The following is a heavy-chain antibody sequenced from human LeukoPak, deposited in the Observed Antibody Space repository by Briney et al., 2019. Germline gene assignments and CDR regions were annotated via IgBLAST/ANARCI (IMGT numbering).Heavy chain of an antibody. V-gene: IGHV3-30*03. CDR3: ARGDNWNDRGSFDY. CDR2: ISYDGSNK. CDR1: GFTFSSYG. J-gene: IGHJ4*02. Sequence: PGRSLRLSCAASGFTFSSYGMHWVRQAPDKGLEWVAVISYDGSNKYYADSVKGRFTISRDNSKNTLYLQMNSLRAEDTAVYYCARGDNWNDRGSFDYWGQGTLVTVSS. D-gene: IGHD1-20*01.